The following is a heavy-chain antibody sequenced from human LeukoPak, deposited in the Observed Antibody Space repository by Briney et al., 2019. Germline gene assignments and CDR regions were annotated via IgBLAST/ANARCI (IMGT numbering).Heavy chain of an antibody. Sequence: SETLSLTCAVYGGSFSGYYWSWIRQPPGKGLEWIGEINHSGSTNYNPSLKSRVTISVDTSKNQFSLELSSVTAADTAVYYCARVARFWHYMDVWGKGTTVTVS. V-gene: IGHV4-34*01. CDR1: GGSFSGYY. CDR3: ARVARFWHYMDV. CDR2: INHSGST. J-gene: IGHJ6*03. D-gene: IGHD3-3*01.